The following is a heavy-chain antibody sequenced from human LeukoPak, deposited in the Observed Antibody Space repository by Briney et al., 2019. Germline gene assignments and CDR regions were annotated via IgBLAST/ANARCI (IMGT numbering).Heavy chain of an antibody. CDR1: GYTLTDYY. CDR2: INPNSGGT. J-gene: IGHJ4*02. D-gene: IGHD3-22*01. Sequence: GASVNVSCKASGYTLTDYYMHWVRQAPGQGLEWMGRINPNSGGTNYAQKFQGRVTMTRDTSISTVYMELSRLRSDDTAVYYCARVGYYESSGYYEYWGLGTLVTVSS. CDR3: ARVGYYESSGYYEY. V-gene: IGHV1-2*06.